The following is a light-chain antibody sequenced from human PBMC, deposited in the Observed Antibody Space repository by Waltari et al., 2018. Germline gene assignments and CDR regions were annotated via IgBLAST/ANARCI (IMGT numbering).Light chain of an antibody. V-gene: IGLV2-14*03. CDR1: SSDVGAYNY. Sequence: QSALTQPASVSGSPGQSITISCTGTSSDVGAYNYVSWYQQHPGKAPKFMFYDVSNRPAGVSNRFSGSKSGNTASLTISGLQADDEADYYCISYTTSRTWVFGGGTKLTVL. J-gene: IGLJ3*02. CDR2: DVS. CDR3: ISYTTSRTWV.